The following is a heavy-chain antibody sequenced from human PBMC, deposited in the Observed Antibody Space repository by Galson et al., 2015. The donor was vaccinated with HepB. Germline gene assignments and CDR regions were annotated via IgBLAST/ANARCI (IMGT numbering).Heavy chain of an antibody. J-gene: IGHJ4*02. V-gene: IGHV2-5*01. Sequence: PALVQPTQTLTLTCTFSGFSLSTSGVGVGWIRQPPGKALEWLALLSWNDDKRYSPSLKSRLTITKETSKNQVVLTMTNMDPVDTATYYCAHSEIDYDSSGYYDDFDYWGQGTLVTVSS. D-gene: IGHD3-22*01. CDR2: LSWNDDK. CDR1: GFSLSTSGVG. CDR3: AHSEIDYDSSGYYDDFDY.